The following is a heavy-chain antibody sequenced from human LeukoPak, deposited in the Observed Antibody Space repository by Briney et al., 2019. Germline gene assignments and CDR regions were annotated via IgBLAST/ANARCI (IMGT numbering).Heavy chain of an antibody. V-gene: IGHV4-34*01. J-gene: IGHJ5*02. CDR2: INDSGST. CDR1: GGSFSGHY. Sequence: PSETLSLTCAVSGGSFSGHYWSWIRQPPGEGLEWIGEINDSGSTKYSPSLKSRVTISADTPKNQFSLKLSSVTAADTAVYYCAKNNWFDPWGQGTLVTVSS. CDR3: AKNNWFDP.